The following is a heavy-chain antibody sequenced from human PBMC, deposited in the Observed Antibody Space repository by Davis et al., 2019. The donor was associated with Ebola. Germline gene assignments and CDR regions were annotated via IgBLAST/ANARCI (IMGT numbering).Heavy chain of an antibody. CDR3: ARVITSQNIVIVDYFDY. V-gene: IGHV3-11*06. J-gene: IGHJ4*02. CDR1: GFTFSDYY. D-gene: IGHD2/OR15-2a*01. CDR2: ISSSSSYT. Sequence: PGGSLRLSCAASGFTFSDYYMSWIRQAPGKGLEWVSYISSSSSYTNYADSVKGRFTISRDNAKNSLYLQMNSLRAEDTAVYYCARVITSQNIVIVDYFDYWGQGTLVTVSS.